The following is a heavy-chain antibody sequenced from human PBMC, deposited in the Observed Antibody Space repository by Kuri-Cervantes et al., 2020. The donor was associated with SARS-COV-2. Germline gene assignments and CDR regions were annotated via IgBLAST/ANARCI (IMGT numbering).Heavy chain of an antibody. CDR3: AGGYTGWISN. CDR1: GGSISSYY. D-gene: IGHD2-2*03. CDR2: IYISGST. J-gene: IGHJ4*02. V-gene: IGHV4-4*07. Sequence: SETLSLTCTVSGGSISSYYWSWIRQPAGKGLEWIGRIYISGSTNYSPSLESRVTMSIDTPRNQFSLRLSSVTAADTAVYYCAGGYTGWISNWGQGTLVTVSS.